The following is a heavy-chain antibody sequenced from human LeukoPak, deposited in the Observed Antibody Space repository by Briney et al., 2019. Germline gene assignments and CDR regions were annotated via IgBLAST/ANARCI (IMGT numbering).Heavy chain of an antibody. CDR1: GYTFTAYY. CDR3: VRGFGIVARFDP. D-gene: IGHD3-3*01. V-gene: IGHV1-2*02. Sequence: GASVKVSCKASGYTFTAYYLHWVRQAPGQGLEWMGWLNPNSGVTNYAQKFQGRVTMTRDTSINTAHMDLKSLTSDDTAVYFCVRGFGIVARFDPWGQGTLVTVSS. J-gene: IGHJ5*02. CDR2: LNPNSGVT.